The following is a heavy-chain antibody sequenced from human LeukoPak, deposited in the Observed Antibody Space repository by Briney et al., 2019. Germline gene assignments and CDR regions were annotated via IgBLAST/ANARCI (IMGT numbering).Heavy chain of an antibody. CDR2: IYTSGST. Sequence: SETLSLTCTVSGGSISSYYWSWIRQPAGKGLEWIGRIYTSGSTNYNPSLKSRVTMSVDTSKNQFSLKLSSVTAADTAVYYCARVGVAASTDDAFDIWGQGTMVTVAS. V-gene: IGHV4-4*07. CDR3: ARVGVAASTDDAFDI. D-gene: IGHD6-6*01. J-gene: IGHJ3*02. CDR1: GGSISSYY.